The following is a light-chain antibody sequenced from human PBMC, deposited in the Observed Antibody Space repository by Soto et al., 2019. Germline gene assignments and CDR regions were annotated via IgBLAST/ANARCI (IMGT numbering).Light chain of an antibody. CDR2: TDD. Sequence: QSVLTQPPSASGTPGQRVTISCSGSSSNIGSNTVNWYQQFPGTAPKLLIYTDDQRPSGVPDRFSGSKSGTSASLAISGLQSDDESEYYCAAWDDSLDGWVFGGGTKLTVL. V-gene: IGLV1-44*01. CDR1: SSNIGSNT. CDR3: AAWDDSLDGWV. J-gene: IGLJ3*02.